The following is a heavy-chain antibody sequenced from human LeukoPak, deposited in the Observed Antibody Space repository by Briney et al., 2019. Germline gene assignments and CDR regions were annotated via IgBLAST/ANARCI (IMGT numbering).Heavy chain of an antibody. J-gene: IGHJ4*02. Sequence: GGSLRLSCAASGFTLSSYAMGWVRQAPGKGLEWVSAISDSGNTYHADSVKGRFTISRDSSKNTLFLQMNRLRPEDAAVYYCAKAPVTTCRGAYCYPFDYWGQGTLVTVSS. V-gene: IGHV3-23*01. D-gene: IGHD2-21*01. CDR3: AKAPVTTCRGAYCYPFDY. CDR1: GFTLSSYA. CDR2: ISDSGNT.